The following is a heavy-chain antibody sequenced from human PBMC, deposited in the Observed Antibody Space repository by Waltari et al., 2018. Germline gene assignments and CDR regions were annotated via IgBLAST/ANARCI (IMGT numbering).Heavy chain of an antibody. D-gene: IGHD6-6*01. CDR2: IYPGDSDT. V-gene: IGHV5-51*01. Sequence: EVQLVQSGAEVKKPGESLKISCKGSGYSFTSYWIGWVRQMPGKGLEWMGIIYPGDSDTRYSPSFQGQVTISADKSISTAYLQWSSLRSEDTAVYYCAREGVPYSSSHYYFDYWGQGTLVTVSS. J-gene: IGHJ4*02. CDR1: GYSFTSYW. CDR3: AREGVPYSSSHYYFDY.